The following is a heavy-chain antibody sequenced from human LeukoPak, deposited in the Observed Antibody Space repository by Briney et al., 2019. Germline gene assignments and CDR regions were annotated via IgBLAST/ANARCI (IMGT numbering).Heavy chain of an antibody. D-gene: IGHD3-3*01. CDR2: IIPIFGTA. CDR1: GGTFSSYA. CDR3: ARSYDFWSGYYTPDY. J-gene: IGHJ4*02. V-gene: IGHV1-69*05. Sequence: ASVKVSCKASGGTFSSYAISWVRQAPGQGLEWMGGIIPIFGTANYAQKFQGRVTITTDESTSTAYMELSSLRSEDTAVYYCARSYDFWSGYYTPDYWGQGTLVTVSS.